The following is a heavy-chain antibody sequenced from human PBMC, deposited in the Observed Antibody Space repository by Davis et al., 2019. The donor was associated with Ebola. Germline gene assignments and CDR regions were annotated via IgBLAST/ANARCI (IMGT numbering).Heavy chain of an antibody. V-gene: IGHV4-59*01. Sequence: PSETLSLTCTVSGGSISSYYWSWIRQPPGKGLEWIGYIYYSGSTNYNPSLKSRVTISVDTSKNQFSLKLSSVTAADTAVYYCARLPVVYSYGSYYFDYWGQGTLVTVSS. CDR1: GGSISSYY. CDR2: IYYSGST. D-gene: IGHD5-18*01. J-gene: IGHJ4*02. CDR3: ARLPVVYSYGSYYFDY.